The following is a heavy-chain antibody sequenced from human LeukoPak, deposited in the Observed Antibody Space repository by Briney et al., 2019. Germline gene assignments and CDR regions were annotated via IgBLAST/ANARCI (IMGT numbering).Heavy chain of an antibody. V-gene: IGHV3-53*01. J-gene: IGHJ3*02. CDR1: GFTVSSNY. CDR2: IYSGGST. CDR3: ARESRVVAGAAFDI. D-gene: IGHD3-22*01. Sequence: GGSLRLSCAASGFTVSSNYMSWVRQAPGKGLEWVSVIYSGGSTYYADPVRGRFTISRDNSKNTLYLQMNSLRAEDTAVYYCARESRVVAGAAFDIWGQGTMVTVSS.